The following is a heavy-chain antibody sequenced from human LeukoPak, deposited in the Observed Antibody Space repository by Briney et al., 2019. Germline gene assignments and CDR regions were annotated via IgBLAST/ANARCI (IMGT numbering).Heavy chain of an antibody. J-gene: IGHJ5*02. V-gene: IGHV4-61*02. CDR1: GCSISSGSYY. CDR3: ARERTYCGGDCYGWFDP. D-gene: IGHD2-21*02. Sequence: SQTLSLTCTVSGCSISSGSYYWSWIRQPAGKGLEWIGRIYTSGSTNYNPSLKSRVTISVDTSKNQFSLKLSSVTAADTAVYYCARERTYCGGDCYGWFDPWGQGTLVTVSS. CDR2: IYTSGST.